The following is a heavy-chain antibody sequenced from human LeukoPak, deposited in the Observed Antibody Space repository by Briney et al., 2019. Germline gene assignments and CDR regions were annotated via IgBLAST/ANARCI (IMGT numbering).Heavy chain of an antibody. D-gene: IGHD5-18*01. J-gene: IGHJ4*02. CDR1: GFTVSSNY. V-gene: IGHV3-23*01. CDR2: ISGSGGST. CDR3: ARDSYGFDY. Sequence: GGSLRLSCAASGFTVSSNYMSWVRQAPGKGLEWVSAISGSGGSTYYADSVKGRFTISRDNSKNTLYLQMNSLRAEDTAVYYCARDSYGFDYWGQGTLVTVSS.